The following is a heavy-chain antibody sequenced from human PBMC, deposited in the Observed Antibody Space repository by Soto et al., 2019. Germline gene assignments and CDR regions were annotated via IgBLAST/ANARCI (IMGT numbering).Heavy chain of an antibody. CDR3: ARDRGAVAGTFY. CDR2: ISSSSSYI. D-gene: IGHD6-19*01. Sequence: EVQLVESGGGLVKPGGSLRLSCAASGFTFSSYSMNWVRQAPGKGLEWVSAISSSSSYIYYADSVKGRFTISRDNAKNSLYLQMNSLRAEDTALYYCARDRGAVAGTFYWGQGTLVTVSS. J-gene: IGHJ4*02. V-gene: IGHV3-21*01. CDR1: GFTFSSYS.